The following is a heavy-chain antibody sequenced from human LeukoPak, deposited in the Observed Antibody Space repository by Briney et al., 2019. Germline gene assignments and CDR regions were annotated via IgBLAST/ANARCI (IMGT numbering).Heavy chain of an antibody. CDR2: IKQDGSDK. CDR3: ARAYS. J-gene: IGHJ5*02. Sequence: GSLRLSCAASGFTFSNNWMSWVRQAPGKGLEWVASIKQDGSDKYYVDSVEGRFIISRDNAKNSLYLQMNSLRGEDAAVYYCARAYSWGQGTVVTVSS. D-gene: IGHD3-10*01. CDR1: GFTFSNNW. V-gene: IGHV3-7*04.